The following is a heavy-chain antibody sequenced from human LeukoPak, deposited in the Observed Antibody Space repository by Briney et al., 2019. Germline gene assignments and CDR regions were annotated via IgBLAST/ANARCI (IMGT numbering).Heavy chain of an antibody. Sequence: PSETLSLTCAVYGGSFSGYYWSWIRQPPGKGLEWIGEINHSGSTNYNPSLKSRVTISVDTSKNQFSLKLSSVTAADTAVYYCARGLRRGYDILTGYYWSSFDYWGQGTLVTVS. CDR3: ARGLRRGYDILTGYYWSSFDY. V-gene: IGHV4-34*01. CDR1: GGSFSGYY. CDR2: INHSGST. D-gene: IGHD3-9*01. J-gene: IGHJ4*02.